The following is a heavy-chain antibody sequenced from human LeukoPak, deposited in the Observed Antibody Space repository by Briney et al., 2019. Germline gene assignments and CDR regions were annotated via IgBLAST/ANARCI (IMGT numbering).Heavy chain of an antibody. CDR1: GFTFTDYS. CDR2: VSSDGEST. D-gene: IGHD3-22*01. Sequence: GGSLRLSRAASGFTFTDYSMSWVRQTPGKGLEWVSSVSSDGESTLHADSVKGRFTISRDNSKRTLFLQMNSLSAADTAVYYCARQLHSNGCRWFDPWGQGTRVLVSS. J-gene: IGHJ5*02. CDR3: ARQLHSNGCRWFDP. V-gene: IGHV3-23*01.